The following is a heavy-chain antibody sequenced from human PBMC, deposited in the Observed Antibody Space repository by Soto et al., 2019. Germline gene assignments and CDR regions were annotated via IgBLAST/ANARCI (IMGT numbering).Heavy chain of an antibody. Sequence: QVQLQESGPGLVKPSQTLSLTCTVSGGSINSGDYFWSWIRQHPGKGLEWIGYIFYSGRTHYNPSLKSRVAISLDTSKNQFSLRLSSVTAADTAVYYCARDPLSGGNWFDPWGQGTLVTVSS. CDR3: ARDPLSGGNWFDP. J-gene: IGHJ5*02. CDR1: GGSINSGDYF. D-gene: IGHD3-16*01. CDR2: IFYSGRT. V-gene: IGHV4-31*03.